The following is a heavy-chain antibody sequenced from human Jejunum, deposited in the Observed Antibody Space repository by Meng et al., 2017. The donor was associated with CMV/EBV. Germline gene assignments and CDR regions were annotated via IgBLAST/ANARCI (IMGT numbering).Heavy chain of an antibody. J-gene: IGHJ4*01. CDR1: GFNFSDYA. Sequence: AASGFNFSDYAMNWVRQAPGKGLEWVSAISSSGIGTYYADSVKGRFTISRDNSKNTLYLQVNSLRAEDTAIYYCARTSSGYYGLFAYWGQGTLVTVSS. D-gene: IGHD3-22*01. V-gene: IGHV3-23*01. CDR2: ISSSGIGT. CDR3: ARTSSGYYGLFAY.